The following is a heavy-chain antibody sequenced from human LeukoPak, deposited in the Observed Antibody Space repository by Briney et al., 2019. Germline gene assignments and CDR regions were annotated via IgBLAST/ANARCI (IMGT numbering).Heavy chain of an antibody. CDR2: ISSSGSTI. D-gene: IGHD2-2*01. V-gene: IGHV3-48*03. J-gene: IGHJ4*02. Sequence: GGSLRLSCAASGFTFSSYEMNWVRQAPGKGLEWVSYISSSGSTIYYADSVKGRFTISRDNAKNSLYLQMNSLRVEDTAVYYCARGDRDLYCSSTSCYPVLGGQGTLVTVSS. CDR1: GFTFSSYE. CDR3: ARGDRDLYCSSTSCYPVL.